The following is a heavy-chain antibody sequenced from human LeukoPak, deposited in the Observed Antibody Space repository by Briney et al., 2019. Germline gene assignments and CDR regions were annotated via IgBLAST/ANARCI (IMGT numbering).Heavy chain of an antibody. CDR1: GFTFSSYG. J-gene: IGHJ3*02. CDR2: IRYDGTTK. CDR3: ARTTVTPGSYDAFDI. D-gene: IGHD4-17*01. Sequence: GGSLRLSCAASGFTFSSYGMHWVRQAPGKGLEWVAFIRYDGTTKYYADSVKGRFTSSRDNSKNTLYLQINSLRVDDTAVYYCARTTVTPGSYDAFDIWGQGTMVTVSS. V-gene: IGHV3-30*02.